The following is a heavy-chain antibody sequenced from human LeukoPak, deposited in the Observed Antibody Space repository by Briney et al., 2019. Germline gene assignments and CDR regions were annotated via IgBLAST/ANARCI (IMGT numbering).Heavy chain of an antibody. CDR1: GFTFSSYA. CDR2: ISDSGGST. D-gene: IGHD3-22*01. V-gene: IGHV3-23*01. CDR3: AKEAYYYDSSGYYYPYYFDY. J-gene: IGHJ4*02. Sequence: GGSLRLSCAASGFTFSSYAMSWVRQAPGKGLEWVSAISDSGGSTYYADSVKGRFTISRDNSKNTVYLQMNSLRAEDTAVYYCAKEAYYYDSSGYYYPYYFDYWGQGTLVTVSS.